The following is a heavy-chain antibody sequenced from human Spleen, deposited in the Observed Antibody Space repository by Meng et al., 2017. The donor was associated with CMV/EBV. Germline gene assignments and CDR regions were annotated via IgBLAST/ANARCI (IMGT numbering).Heavy chain of an antibody. Sequence: WVRQTPGKGLEWIGSIYYSGSTYYNPSLKSRVTISVDTSKNQFSLKLSSVTAADTAVYYCARGVVVVPAASGFDYYYYYGMDVWGQGTTVTVSS. V-gene: IGHV4-39*07. D-gene: IGHD2-2*01. CDR3: ARGVVVVPAASGFDYYYYYGMDV. CDR2: IYYSGST. J-gene: IGHJ6*02.